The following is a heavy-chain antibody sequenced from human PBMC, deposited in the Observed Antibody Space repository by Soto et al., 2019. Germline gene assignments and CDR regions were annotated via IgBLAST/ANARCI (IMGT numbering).Heavy chain of an antibody. CDR3: ARDSDENSSGWQTYYFDY. V-gene: IGHV1-18*01. J-gene: IGHJ4*02. CDR1: GYTFTSYG. Sequence: ASVKVSCKASGYTFTSYGISWVRQAPGQGLEWMGWISAYNGNTNYAQKLQGRVTMTTDTSTRTAYMELRSLGSDDTAVYYCARDSDENSSGWQTYYFDYWGQGTLVTVSS. CDR2: ISAYNGNT. D-gene: IGHD6-19*01.